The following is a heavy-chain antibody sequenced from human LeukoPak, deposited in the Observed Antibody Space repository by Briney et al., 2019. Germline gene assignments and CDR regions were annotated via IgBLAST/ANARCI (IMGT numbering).Heavy chain of an antibody. CDR1: GYSISSGYY. J-gene: IGHJ4*02. V-gene: IGHV4-38-2*01. CDR2: IYHSGST. Sequence: SETLSLTCAVSGYSISSGYYWGWIRQPPGKGLEWIGSIYHSGSTYYNPSLKSRVTISVDTSKNQFSLKLSSVTAADTAVYYCARAEITMVRGVIITGYYFDYWGQGTLVTVSS. D-gene: IGHD3-10*01. CDR3: ARAEITMVRGVIITGYYFDY.